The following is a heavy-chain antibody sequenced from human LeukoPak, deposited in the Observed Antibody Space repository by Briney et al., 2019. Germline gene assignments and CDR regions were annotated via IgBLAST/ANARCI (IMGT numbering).Heavy chain of an antibody. CDR1: GGSISSYY. CDR3: ARDGVGYSYGYSDY. Sequence: SETLSLTCTVSGGSISSYYWSWIRQPAGKGLEWIGRIYTSGSTNYNPSLKSRVTMSVDTSKSQFSLKLSSVTAADTAVYYCARDGVGYSYGYSDYWGQGTLVTVSS. CDR2: IYTSGST. V-gene: IGHV4-4*07. D-gene: IGHD5-18*01. J-gene: IGHJ4*02.